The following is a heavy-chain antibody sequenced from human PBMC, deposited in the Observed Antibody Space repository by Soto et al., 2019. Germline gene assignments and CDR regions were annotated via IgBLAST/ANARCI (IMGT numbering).Heavy chain of an antibody. Sequence: GGSLRLSCAASGFTFSSYSMNWVRQAPGKGLEWVSYISSSSSTIYYADSVKGRFTISRDNAKNSLYLQMNSLRAEDTAVYYCARGDHIVVVPAAPWYFDYWGQGTLVTVSS. CDR2: ISSSSSTI. CDR1: GFTFSSYS. CDR3: ARGDHIVVVPAAPWYFDY. V-gene: IGHV3-48*01. J-gene: IGHJ4*02. D-gene: IGHD2-2*01.